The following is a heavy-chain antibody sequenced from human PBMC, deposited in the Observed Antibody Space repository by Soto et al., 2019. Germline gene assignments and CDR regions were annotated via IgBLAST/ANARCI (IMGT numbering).Heavy chain of an antibody. CDR2: IYYSGST. J-gene: IGHJ6*02. Sequence: PSETLSLTCTVSGGSISTYYWSWIRQPPGKGLEWIGYIYYSGSTSYNPSLKSQVTISVDTSKNQFSLKLRSVTAADTAVYYCASDRSSGWDQGYGMDVWGQGTTVTVSS. CDR3: ASDRSSGWDQGYGMDV. CDR1: GGSISTYY. V-gene: IGHV4-59*01. D-gene: IGHD6-19*01.